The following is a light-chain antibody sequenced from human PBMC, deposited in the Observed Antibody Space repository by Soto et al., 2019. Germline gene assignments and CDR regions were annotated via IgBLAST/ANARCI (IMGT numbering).Light chain of an antibody. CDR3: SSYTSSSTLDGV. Sequence: QSVLTQPASVSGSPGQSITISCTGTRSDVGGYHYVSWYQPHPGKAPKLMSYDVSNRPSGVSNRFSGSKSGNTASLTISGLQAEDEADYYCSSYTSSSTLDGVFGGGTQLTVL. CDR2: DVS. V-gene: IGLV2-14*01. J-gene: IGLJ3*02. CDR1: RSDVGGYHY.